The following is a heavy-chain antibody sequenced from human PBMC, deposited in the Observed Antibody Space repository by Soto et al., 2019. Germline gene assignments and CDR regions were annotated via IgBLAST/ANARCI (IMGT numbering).Heavy chain of an antibody. CDR2: IRGSGGST. Sequence: PGGSLRLSCAASAFTFSSCAMSWVRQGPGKGLECISAIRGSGGSTYYAESVKGRFTISRDSSKNTLYLQMNILSVHHTVLYYCAKGGPYGDYDYWGQGPLVTVSS. CDR3: AKGGPYGDYDY. V-gene: IGHV3-23*01. D-gene: IGHD4-17*01. CDR1: AFTFSSCA. J-gene: IGHJ4*02.